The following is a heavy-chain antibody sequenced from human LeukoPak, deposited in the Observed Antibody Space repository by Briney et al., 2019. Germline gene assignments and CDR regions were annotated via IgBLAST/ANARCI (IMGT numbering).Heavy chain of an antibody. D-gene: IGHD3-10*01. V-gene: IGHV1-69*13. J-gene: IGHJ6*02. CDR2: IIPIFGTA. CDR3: AAEIYGSGSRYGMDV. Sequence: SVKVSCKASGYTFTGYYMHWVRQAPGQGLEWMGGIIPIFGTANYAQKFQGRVTITADESTSTAYMELSSLRSEDTAVYYCAAEIYGSGSRYGMDVWGQGTTVTVSS. CDR1: GYTFTGYY.